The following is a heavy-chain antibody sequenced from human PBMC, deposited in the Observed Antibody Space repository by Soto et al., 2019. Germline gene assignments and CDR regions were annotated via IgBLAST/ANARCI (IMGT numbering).Heavy chain of an antibody. D-gene: IGHD2-15*01. Sequence: SVKVSCKASGFPFKSSTVQWVRQARGQGLEWIGWIAVDSGKTKYAHLIQDRVAITRDLSTSTAYMELSSLRAEDTAVYYCAARHCGGGSCYSHEEAFEGWGQGTVVTVSS. CDR2: IAVDSGKT. CDR3: AARHCGGGSCYSHEEAFEG. J-gene: IGHJ3*01. V-gene: IGHV1-58*01. CDR1: GFPFKSST.